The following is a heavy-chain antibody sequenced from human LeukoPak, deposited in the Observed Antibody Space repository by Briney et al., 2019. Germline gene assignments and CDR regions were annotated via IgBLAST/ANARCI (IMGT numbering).Heavy chain of an antibody. CDR2: INPTGGST. Sequence: ASVKVSCKASGYTFTSYYMHWVRQAPGQGLEWMGLINPTGGSTGYAQKFQGRVTMTRDTSISTAYMELSRLRSDDTAVYYCANNPGYSSGWTNAFDIWGQGTMVTVSS. V-gene: IGHV1-2*06. CDR3: ANNPGYSSGWTNAFDI. D-gene: IGHD6-19*01. CDR1: GYTFTSYY. J-gene: IGHJ3*02.